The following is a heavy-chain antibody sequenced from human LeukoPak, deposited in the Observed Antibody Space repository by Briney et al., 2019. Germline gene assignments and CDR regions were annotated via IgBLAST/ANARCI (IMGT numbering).Heavy chain of an antibody. Sequence: GGSLRLSCAASGFTFSSYAMHWVRQAPGKGLEWVAVISYDGSNKYYADSVKGRFTISRDNSHNTLYLQMNSLRAEDTAIYYCAKDLNWAWDHWGRGTLVTVSS. CDR2: ISYDGSNK. V-gene: IGHV3-30*04. CDR3: AKDLNWAWDH. D-gene: IGHD3/OR15-3a*01. CDR1: GFTFSSYA. J-gene: IGHJ4*02.